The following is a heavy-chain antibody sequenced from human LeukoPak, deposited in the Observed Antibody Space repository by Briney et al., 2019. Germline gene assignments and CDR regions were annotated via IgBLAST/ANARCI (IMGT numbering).Heavy chain of an antibody. CDR2: ISSKGGST. D-gene: IGHD3-3*01. Sequence: GGSLRLSRAASGLTLGSYAMHSVRQPPGKGLEYVLAISSKGGSTSYAHSVKGRFTISRDNSKNTLYLQMGSLRAEDMAVYYCARGTCDFWSGYYTGYYYYYGMDVWGQGAAVTLSS. CDR3: ARGTCDFWSGYYTGYYYYYGMDV. J-gene: IGHJ6*01. CDR1: GLTLGSYA. V-gene: IGHV3-64*01.